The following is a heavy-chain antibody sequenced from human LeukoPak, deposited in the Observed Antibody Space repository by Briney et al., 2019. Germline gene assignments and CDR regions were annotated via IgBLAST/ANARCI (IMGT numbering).Heavy chain of an antibody. CDR3: AKVGQDFP. V-gene: IGHV3-30*18. Sequence: GGSLRLSCAASGFTFSTYGMHWVRQAPGKGLEWVAVISYDGSNKYYADSVKGRFTISRDNSKNTMYLQMNSLRAEDTAVYYCAKVGQDFPWGQGTLVTVSS. J-gene: IGHJ5*02. D-gene: IGHD2/OR15-2a*01. CDR2: ISYDGSNK. CDR1: GFTFSTYG.